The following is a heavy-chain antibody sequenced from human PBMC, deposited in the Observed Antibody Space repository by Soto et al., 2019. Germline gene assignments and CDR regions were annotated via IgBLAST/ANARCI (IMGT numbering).Heavy chain of an antibody. D-gene: IGHD2-21*02. V-gene: IGHV3-33*01. Sequence: QVQLVESGGGVVQPGRSLRLSCAASGFTCSSYGMHWVRQAPGKGLEWMAVIWYDGSNKYYGDSVKGRFTISRDNSKNTLYLQMNSLRAEDTAVYYCARYGGHSLDYWGQGALVTVSS. CDR1: GFTCSSYG. CDR2: IWYDGSNK. CDR3: ARYGGHSLDY. J-gene: IGHJ4*02.